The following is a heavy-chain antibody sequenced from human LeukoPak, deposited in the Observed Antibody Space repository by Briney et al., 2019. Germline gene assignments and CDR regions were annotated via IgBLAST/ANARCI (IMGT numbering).Heavy chain of an antibody. D-gene: IGHD6-13*01. Sequence: PGGSLRLSCAASGFTFSSYEMNWVRQAPGKGLEWVAFMQYDGSIKYYADSVKGGFTISRDNSKNTLYLQMDSLRADDTAVFFCARDSIRQQLYYFDYWGRGTLVTVSS. CDR2: MQYDGSIK. V-gene: IGHV3-30*04. CDR1: GFTFSSYE. CDR3: ARDSIRQQLYYFDY. J-gene: IGHJ4*02.